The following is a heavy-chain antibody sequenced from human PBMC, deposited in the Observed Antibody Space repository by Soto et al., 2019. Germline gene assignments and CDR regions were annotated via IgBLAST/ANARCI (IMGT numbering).Heavy chain of an antibody. Sequence: EVQLLESGGGLVQPGGSLRLSCAASEFTFSTYAMSWVRQAPGKGLEWVSTISGDGNTHYADSVKGRFTISRDNPKNPLYLQMNSLRGEDTALYYCARDPGGSLDHWGQGTLVTVSS. CDR2: ISGDGNT. CDR3: ARDPGGSLDH. J-gene: IGHJ4*02. CDR1: EFTFSTYA. D-gene: IGHD1-26*01. V-gene: IGHV3-23*01.